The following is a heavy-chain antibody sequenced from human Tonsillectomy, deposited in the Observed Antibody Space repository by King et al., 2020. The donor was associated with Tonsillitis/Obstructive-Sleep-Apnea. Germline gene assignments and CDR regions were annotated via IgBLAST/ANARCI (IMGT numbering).Heavy chain of an antibody. Sequence: QLVQSGGGVVQPGRSLRLSCAASGFTFSRYTMHWVRQAPAKGLEWVAVISYDGSNKYYADSVKGRLTISRDNSKKTLYLQMNSLRDEDTAVYYCARDGVGIRRGWPLSDMDVWGQGTTVTVSS. CDR2: ISYDGSNK. CDR1: GFTFSRYT. V-gene: IGHV3-30*04. D-gene: IGHD6-19*01. J-gene: IGHJ6*02. CDR3: ARDGVGIRRGWPLSDMDV.